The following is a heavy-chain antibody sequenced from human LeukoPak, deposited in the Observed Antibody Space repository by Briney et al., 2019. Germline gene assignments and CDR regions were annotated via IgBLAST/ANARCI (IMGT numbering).Heavy chain of an antibody. D-gene: IGHD6-13*01. J-gene: IGHJ6*02. V-gene: IGHV4-59*08. CDR2: IHYTGST. Sequence: SGTLSLTCSVSGGSVSDNSGSWIRRPPGKGLEWIGHIHYTGSTDYNPSLKSRVTLSLDTPKNQSSLKVSSVTAADTAVYYCARLSHIAEAGAYSYHSLTIWSQGTTVTVSS. CDR1: GGSVSDNS. CDR3: ARLSHIAEAGAYSYHSLTI.